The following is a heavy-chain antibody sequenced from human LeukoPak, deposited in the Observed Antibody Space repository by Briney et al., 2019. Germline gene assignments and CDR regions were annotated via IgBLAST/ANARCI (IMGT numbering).Heavy chain of an antibody. J-gene: IGHJ4*02. V-gene: IGHV3-48*03. D-gene: IGHD6-6*01. CDR1: GFTFSSYE. CDR3: ARDRVSHFDY. CDR2: ISSSGGTI. Sequence: PGGSLRLSCEASGFTFSSYEMNWVRQAPGKGLEWVSYISSSGGTIYYADSVKGRFTISRDNAKNSLYLQMNSLRAEDTAVYYCARDRVSHFDYWGQGTLVTVSS.